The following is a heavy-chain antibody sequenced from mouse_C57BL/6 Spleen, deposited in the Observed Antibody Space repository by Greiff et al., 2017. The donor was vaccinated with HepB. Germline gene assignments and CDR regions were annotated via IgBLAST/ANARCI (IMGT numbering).Heavy chain of an antibody. D-gene: IGHD3-3*01. CDR3: ARRGWEGYAIDY. Sequence: QVQLQQSGPGLVQPSQSLSITCPVSGFSLTSYGVHWVRQSPGKGLEWLGVIWSGGSTDYNAAFISRLSISKDNSKSQVFFKMNSLQADDTAIYYCARRGWEGYAIDYWGQGTSVTVSS. CDR1: GFSLTSYG. CDR2: IWSGGST. V-gene: IGHV2-2*01. J-gene: IGHJ4*01.